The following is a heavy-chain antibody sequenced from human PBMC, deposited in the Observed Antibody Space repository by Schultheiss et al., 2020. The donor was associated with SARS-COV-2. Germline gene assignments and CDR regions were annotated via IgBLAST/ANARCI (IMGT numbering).Heavy chain of an antibody. CDR2: ISAYNGNT. J-gene: IGHJ6*03. Sequence: VSVKVSCKASGYTFTSYGISWVRQAPGQGLEWMGWISAYNGNTNYAQKLQGRVTMTTDTSTSTAYMELRSLRSDDTAVYYCARAGQYYYYYYMDVWGKGTTVTVSS. V-gene: IGHV1-18*01. CDR3: ARAGQYYYYYYMDV. CDR1: GYTFTSYG.